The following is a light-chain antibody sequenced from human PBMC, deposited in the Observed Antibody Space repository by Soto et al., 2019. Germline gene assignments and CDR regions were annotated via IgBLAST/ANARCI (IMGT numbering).Light chain of an antibody. CDR3: QKYNSAPRT. Sequence: DIQMTQSPSSLSASVGDRVTITCRASQGIANYLAWYQHKPGKVPNLRIYAASTLRSGVPSRFSGGGSGTDFTLTISSLQPEDVATYYCQKYNSAPRTFGQGTKVDIK. V-gene: IGKV1-27*01. CDR1: QGIANY. CDR2: AAS. J-gene: IGKJ1*01.